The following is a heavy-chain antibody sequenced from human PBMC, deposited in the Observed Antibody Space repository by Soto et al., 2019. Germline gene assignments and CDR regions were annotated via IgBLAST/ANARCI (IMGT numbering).Heavy chain of an antibody. J-gene: IGHJ3*02. CDR3: AKDILKTRLDGFEI. Sequence: EVQLLESGGGTVPPGGSLRLSCAASGFTFSNYAMSWVRQAPGRGLEWVLAISGSGGSTYHADSVKGRFAISRDNSKNTLFLQRNSLRAEDTAIFYCAKDILKTRLDGFEIWGQGTMVTVSS. CDR1: GFTFSNYA. D-gene: IGHD5-12*01. CDR2: ISGSGGST. V-gene: IGHV3-23*01.